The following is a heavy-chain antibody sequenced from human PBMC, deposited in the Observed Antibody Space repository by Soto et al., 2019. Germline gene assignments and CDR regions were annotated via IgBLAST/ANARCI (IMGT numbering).Heavy chain of an antibody. CDR2: IGAGDGKT. Sequence: QVQLVQSGTEVKKPGASVKVSCKASGYRFTHYVIHWVRQAPGQRLEWMGWIGAGDGKTYYSQNFQRRVTITKDTSASTAYMELSSLISEDTAVYYCVRDYASDSGVHLDFWGQGTLVTVSS. D-gene: IGHD3-22*01. CDR3: VRDYASDSGVHLDF. J-gene: IGHJ4*02. V-gene: IGHV1-3*01. CDR1: GYRFTHYV.